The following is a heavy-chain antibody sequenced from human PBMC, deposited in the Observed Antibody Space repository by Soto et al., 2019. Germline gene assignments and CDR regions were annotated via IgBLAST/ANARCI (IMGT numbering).Heavy chain of an antibody. D-gene: IGHD2-2*01. CDR3: ARGRFYSETSTWFAY. J-gene: IGHJ5*01. CDR2: VSPNSGNT. V-gene: IGHV1-8*01. Sequence: VASVKVSCKASGYTFTNYDINWVRQAPGQGLEGMGWVSPNSGNTVYAQKFQDRVTMTRDTSISTAYMELSNLRFEDTAMYYCARGRFYSETSTWFAYWGQGTPVTVSS. CDR1: GYTFTNYD.